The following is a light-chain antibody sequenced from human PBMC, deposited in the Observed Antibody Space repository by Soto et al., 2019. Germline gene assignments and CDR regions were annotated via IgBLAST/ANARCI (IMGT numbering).Light chain of an antibody. CDR2: DVS. Sequence: QSALTQPRSVSGSPGQSVTISCTGTSSDVGAYNFVSWYQHNPGKAPKLMIFDVSARPSGVPDRFSGSKSANTASLTISGLQTEDEADYYCSSYAGSNNWVFGGGTKLTVL. J-gene: IGLJ3*02. CDR1: SSDVGAYNF. V-gene: IGLV2-11*01. CDR3: SSYAGSNNWV.